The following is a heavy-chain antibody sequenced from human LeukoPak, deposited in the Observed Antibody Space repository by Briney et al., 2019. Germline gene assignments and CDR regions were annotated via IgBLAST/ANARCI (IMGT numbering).Heavy chain of an antibody. V-gene: IGHV4-59*01. CDR3: ARDCSGGSCPGGIDY. CDR2: IYYSGST. D-gene: IGHD2-15*01. Sequence: SETLSLTCTVSGGSISGYYWSWIRQPPGKGLEWIGYIYYSGSTNYNPSLKSRVTISVDTSKNQFSLNLSSVTAADTAVYYCARDCSGGSCPGGIDYWGQGTLITVSS. J-gene: IGHJ4*02. CDR1: GGSISGYY.